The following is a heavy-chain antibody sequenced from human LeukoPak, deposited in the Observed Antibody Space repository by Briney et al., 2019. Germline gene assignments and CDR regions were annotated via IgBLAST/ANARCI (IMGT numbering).Heavy chain of an antibody. J-gene: IGHJ4*02. CDR2: IYYSGST. D-gene: IGHD2-2*01. CDR1: GGSISSYY. V-gene: IGHV4-59*01. CDR3: ARYLGYCSSTSCFYYFDY. Sequence: SETLSLTCTVSGGSISSYYWSWIRQPPGKGLEWIGYIYYSGSTNYNPSLKSRVTISVDTSKNQFSLKLSSVTAADTAVYYCARYLGYCSSTSCFYYFDYWGQRTLVTVSS.